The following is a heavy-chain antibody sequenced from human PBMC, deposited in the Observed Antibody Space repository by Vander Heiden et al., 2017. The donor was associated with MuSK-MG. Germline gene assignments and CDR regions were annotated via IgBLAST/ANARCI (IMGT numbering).Heavy chain of an antibody. Sequence: EVQLVESGGGLVQPGWSLRLSCAASGFTVSRNYMSWVRQAPGKGLEWVSGIYSGGSTYYADSVKGRFTISRDNSKNTLYLQMNSLRAEDTAVYYCARDGRWLQLDAFDIWGQGTMVTVSS. V-gene: IGHV3-66*01. CDR1: GFTVSRNY. CDR2: IYSGGST. D-gene: IGHD1-1*01. CDR3: ARDGRWLQLDAFDI. J-gene: IGHJ3*02.